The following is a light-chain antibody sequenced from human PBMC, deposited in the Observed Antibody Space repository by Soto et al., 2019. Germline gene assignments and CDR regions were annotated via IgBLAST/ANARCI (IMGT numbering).Light chain of an antibody. CDR3: QQYGNSPLT. CDR1: QRVSARY. CDR2: GAS. J-gene: IGKJ3*01. Sequence: EIVLTQSPGTRSLSPGERATLPSRASQRVSARYLAWYQQTPGQGPRLLIYGASSRATGTPDRFSGSGSGTDFTLTISRLEPEDFAVYYCQQYGNSPLTFGPGTKVDIK. V-gene: IGKV3-20*01.